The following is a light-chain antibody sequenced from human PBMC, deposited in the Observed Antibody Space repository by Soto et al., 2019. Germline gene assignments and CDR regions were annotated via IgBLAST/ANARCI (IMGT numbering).Light chain of an antibody. CDR3: QQCSNWPT. Sequence: EIVLTQSPATLSLSPGERATLSCRASQSVGSYLAWFQQKPGQAPRLLIYDASNRATGIPARFSGSGSGTDFTLTISSLEPEDFAVYSCQQCSNWPTFGGGTKVEIK. V-gene: IGKV3-11*01. CDR1: QSVGSY. J-gene: IGKJ4*01. CDR2: DAS.